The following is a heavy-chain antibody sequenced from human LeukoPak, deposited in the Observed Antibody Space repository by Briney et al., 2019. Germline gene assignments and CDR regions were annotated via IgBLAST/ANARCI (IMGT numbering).Heavy chain of an antibody. CDR3: ARAEGQQLVQN. CDR2: IIPILGIA. V-gene: IGHV1-69*04. D-gene: IGHD6-13*01. CDR1: GYTFTGYY. Sequence: SVKVSCKASGYTFTGYYMYWVRQAPGQGLEWMGRIIPILGIANYAQKFQGRVTITADKSTSTAYMELSSLRSEDTAVYYCARAEGQQLVQNWGQGILVTVSS. J-gene: IGHJ4*02.